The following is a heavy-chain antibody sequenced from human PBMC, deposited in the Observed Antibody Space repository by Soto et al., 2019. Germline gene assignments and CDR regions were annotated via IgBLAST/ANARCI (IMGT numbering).Heavy chain of an antibody. J-gene: IGHJ6*03. V-gene: IGHV1-8*01. D-gene: IGHD6-6*01. CDR1: GYTFTSYD. CDR3: ARGLRGRQLVAYYYYYYMDV. Sequence: ASVKVSCKASGYTFTSYDINWVRQATGQGLEWMGWMNPNSGNTGYAQKFQGRVTMTRNTSISTAYMELSSLRSEDTAVYYCARGLRGRQLVAYYYYYYMDVWGKGTTVTVSS. CDR2: MNPNSGNT.